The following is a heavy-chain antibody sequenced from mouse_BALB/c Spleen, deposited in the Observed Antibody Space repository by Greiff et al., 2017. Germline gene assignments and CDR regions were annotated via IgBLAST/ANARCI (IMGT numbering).Heavy chain of an antibody. CDR3: ARSYGNYVWFAY. J-gene: IGHJ3*01. CDR1: GYTFTSYY. CDR2: IYPGNVNT. D-gene: IGHD2-1*01. V-gene: IGHV1S56*01. Sequence: QVQLQQSGPELVKPGASVRISCKASGYTFTSYYIHWVKQRPGQGLEWIGWIYPGNVNTKYNEKFKGKATLTADKSSSTAYMQLSSLTSEDSAVYVCARSYGNYVWFAYWGQGTLVTVSA.